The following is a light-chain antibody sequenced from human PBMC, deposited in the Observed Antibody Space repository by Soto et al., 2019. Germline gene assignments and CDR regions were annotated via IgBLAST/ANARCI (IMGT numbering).Light chain of an antibody. V-gene: IGLV3-9*01. CDR1: NLGTKN. CDR3: QVWDSSTGV. CDR2: RDS. J-gene: IGLJ1*01. Sequence: SYELTQPLSVSVALGQTARITCGGSNLGTKNVHWYQQKPGQAPVLVIYRDSNRPSGIPERFSGSNSGNTATLTISRAQVGDEADYYCQVWDSSTGVFGTGTKVTVL.